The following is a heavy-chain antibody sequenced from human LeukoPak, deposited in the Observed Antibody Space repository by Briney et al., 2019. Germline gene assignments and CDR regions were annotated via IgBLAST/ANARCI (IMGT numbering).Heavy chain of an antibody. D-gene: IGHD7-27*01. J-gene: IGHJ4*02. CDR3: ARAAELGYFDY. CDR1: GLTFGDYA. CDR2: ISDSGISV. V-gene: IGHV3-11*04. Sequence: GGSLRLSCTASGLTFGDYAMSWVRQAPGKGLEWVSYISDSGISVYYADSVKGRFTISADNAKNSLYLQMNSLRVEDTAVYYCARAAELGYFDYWGQGTLVTVSS.